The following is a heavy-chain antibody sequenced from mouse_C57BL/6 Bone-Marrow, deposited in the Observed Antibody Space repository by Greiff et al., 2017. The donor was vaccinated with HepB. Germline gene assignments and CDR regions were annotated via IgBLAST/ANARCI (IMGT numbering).Heavy chain of an antibody. V-gene: IGHV1-69*01. D-gene: IGHD2-3*01. CDR2: IDPSDSYT. Sequence: QVQLQQPGAELVMPGASVKLSCKASGYTFTSYWMHWVKQRPGQGLEWIGEIDPSDSYTNYNQKFKGKSTLTVDKSSSTAYMQLSSLTSEDSAVYYCASPAGYDNYAMDYWGQGTSVTVSS. CDR1: GYTFTSYW. CDR3: ASPAGYDNYAMDY. J-gene: IGHJ4*01.